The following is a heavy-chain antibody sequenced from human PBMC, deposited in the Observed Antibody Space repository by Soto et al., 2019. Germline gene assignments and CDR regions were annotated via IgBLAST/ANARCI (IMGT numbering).Heavy chain of an antibody. CDR3: GRRSNRGADV. J-gene: IGHJ6*02. Sequence: GEPLKISCQASGYNFPTYCIGWLRQMPVKGLEWLGIIYPGDSDTRYSPSFQGQVSISVDMSIKTVYLQWSSLKASDTALYFCGRRSNRGADVWGQGTTVNVSS. D-gene: IGHD4-17*01. CDR1: GYNFPTYC. V-gene: IGHV5-51*01. CDR2: IYPGDSDT.